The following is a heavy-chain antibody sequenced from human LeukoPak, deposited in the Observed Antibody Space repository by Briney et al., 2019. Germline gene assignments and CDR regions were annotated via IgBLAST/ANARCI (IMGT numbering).Heavy chain of an antibody. CDR3: VRGRYCSGGTCYPSYDY. CDR2: ISSRSSYI. Sequence: GGSLRLSCAASGFTFSSYSMNWVRQAPGKGLEWVSFISSRSSYIYYADSVKGRFTISRDNANNSLYLHMNSLRAEDTAVYYCVRGRYCSGGTCYPSYDYWGQGTLVTVSS. V-gene: IGHV3-21*01. CDR1: GFTFSSYS. J-gene: IGHJ4*02. D-gene: IGHD2-15*01.